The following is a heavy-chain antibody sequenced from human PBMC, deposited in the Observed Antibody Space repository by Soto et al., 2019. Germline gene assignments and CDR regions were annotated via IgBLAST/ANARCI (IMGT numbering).Heavy chain of an antibody. V-gene: IGHV3-30*18. CDR3: VNDVDSTWSLGHGMDV. CDR1: GFTFSNHG. Sequence: PGGSLRLSCVASGFTFSNHGMHWVRQAPGKGLEWVAVITYDGSRTYYADSVKGQFTISRDNSKNTLYLQMNSLRTEDTAVYYCVNDVDSTWSLGHGMDVWGQGTTVTVSS. J-gene: IGHJ6*02. D-gene: IGHD5-12*01. CDR2: ITYDGSRT.